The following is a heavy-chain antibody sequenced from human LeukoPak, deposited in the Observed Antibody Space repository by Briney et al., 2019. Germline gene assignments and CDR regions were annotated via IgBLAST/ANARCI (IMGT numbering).Heavy chain of an antibody. CDR2: ISFSVNTK. CDR3: AKDQWGQLVLTPGPYGWFDP. D-gene: IGHD6-6*01. V-gene: IGHV3-48*04. CDR1: GFTFSDYS. J-gene: IGHJ5*02. Sequence: GGSLRLSCAASGFTFSDYSMNWVRQAPGKGLEWVSYISFSVNTKYYGDSVKGRFTIPRDNAKNSLYLHMNSLRAEDTAVYYCAKDQWGQLVLTPGPYGWFDPWGQGTLVTVSS.